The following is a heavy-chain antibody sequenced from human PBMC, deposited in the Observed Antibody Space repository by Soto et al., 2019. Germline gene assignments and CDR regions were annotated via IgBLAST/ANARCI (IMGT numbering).Heavy chain of an antibody. D-gene: IGHD4-17*01. Sequence: ASVKVSCKASGGTVSSYAISWVRQAPGQGLEWMGGIIPIFGTANYAQKFQGRVTITADKSTSTAYMELSSLRSEDTAVYYCARRMTTVTTAYYYGMDVWGKGTTVTNSS. CDR3: ARRMTTVTTAYYYGMDV. CDR2: IIPIFGTA. CDR1: GGTVSSYA. V-gene: IGHV1-69*06. J-gene: IGHJ6*04.